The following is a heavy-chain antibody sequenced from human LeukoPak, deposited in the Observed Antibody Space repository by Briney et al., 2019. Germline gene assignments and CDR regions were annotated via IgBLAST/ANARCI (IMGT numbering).Heavy chain of an antibody. CDR2: LNWNGGST. J-gene: IGHJ3*02. CDR3: ARNLVANYDAFDI. CDR1: GFTFDDYG. Sequence: GGSLRLSCAASGFTFDDYGMSWVRQAPGKGLEWDSGLNWNGGSTGYADSVKGRFTISRDNAKNYLYLQLNSLRAEDTALYYCARNLVANYDAFDIWGQGTMVTVSS. D-gene: IGHD5-12*01. V-gene: IGHV3-20*04.